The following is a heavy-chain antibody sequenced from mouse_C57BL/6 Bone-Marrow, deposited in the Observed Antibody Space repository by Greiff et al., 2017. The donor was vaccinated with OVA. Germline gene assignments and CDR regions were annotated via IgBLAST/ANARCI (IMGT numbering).Heavy chain of an antibody. CDR2: INPGSGGT. V-gene: IGHV1-54*01. Sequence: QVQLQQSGAELVRPGTSVKVSCKASGYAFTNYLIEWVKQRPGQGLEWIGVINPGSGGTNYNEKFKGKATLTADKSSSTAYMQLSSLPSEDSAVYFCARGGGLRYFWFAYWGQGTLVTVSA. D-gene: IGHD1-1*01. CDR3: ARGGGLRYFWFAY. CDR1: GYAFTNYL. J-gene: IGHJ3*01.